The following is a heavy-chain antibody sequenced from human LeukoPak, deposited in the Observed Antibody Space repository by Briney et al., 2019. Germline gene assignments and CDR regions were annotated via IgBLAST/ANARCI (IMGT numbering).Heavy chain of an antibody. CDR3: ARGRYYRDSSSYYQDY. CDR2: MNPNTGNL. V-gene: IGHV1-8*01. Sequence: ASVKVSCKASGYTLNTYDVNWVRQATGQGLEWMGWMNPNTGNLGYAQKFLGRVTMTRDTSISTAYMELSTLRSEDTAVYYCARGRYYRDSSSYYQDYWGQGTLVTVSS. D-gene: IGHD3-22*01. CDR1: GYTLNTYD. J-gene: IGHJ4*02.